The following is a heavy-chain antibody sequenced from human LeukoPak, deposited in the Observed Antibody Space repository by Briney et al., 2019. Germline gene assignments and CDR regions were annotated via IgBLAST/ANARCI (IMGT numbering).Heavy chain of an antibody. CDR1: GFTFGTHA. V-gene: IGHV3-23*01. Sequence: PGGSLRLSCAASGFTFGTHAMTWVRQAPGKGLEWVSTISGSGGSTYYADSVKGRFTISTDNSKNTLYVQMNSLRAEDTAVYYCAREGLYGLGSYGGFDVWGQGTMVTVSS. CDR2: ISGSGGST. CDR3: AREGLYGLGSYGGFDV. D-gene: IGHD3-10*01. J-gene: IGHJ3*01.